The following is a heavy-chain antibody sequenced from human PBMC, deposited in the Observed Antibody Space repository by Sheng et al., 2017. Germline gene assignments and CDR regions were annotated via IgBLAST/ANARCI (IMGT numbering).Heavy chain of an antibody. CDR2: INHSGST. Sequence: QVQLQQWGAGLLKPSETLSLTCAVYGGSFSGYYWSWIRQPPGKGLEWIGEINHSGSTNYNPSLKSRVTISVDTSKNQFSLKLSSVTAADTAVYYCARLPQKVVAATLSVAGKYYYYMDVWGKGTTVTVSS. D-gene: IGHD2-15*01. V-gene: IGHV4-34*01. CDR1: GGSFSGYY. J-gene: IGHJ6*03. CDR3: ARLPQKVVAATLSVAGKYYYYMDV.